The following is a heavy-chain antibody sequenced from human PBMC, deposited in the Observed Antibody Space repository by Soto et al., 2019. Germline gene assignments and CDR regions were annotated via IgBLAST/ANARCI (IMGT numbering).Heavy chain of an antibody. D-gene: IGHD5-12*01. CDR3: AKDYIVTTITDAFDI. J-gene: IGHJ3*02. CDR2: ISGSSSST. Sequence: EVQLLESGGGLVQPGGSLRLSCAASGFTFNSCAMTWVRQAPGKGLEWVSTISGSSSSTFYADSVKGRFTTSRDNSKNTLYLQREDMRAEDTAVYYCAKDYIVTTITDAFDIWGQVTMVTVSS. CDR1: GFTFNSCA. V-gene: IGHV3-23*01.